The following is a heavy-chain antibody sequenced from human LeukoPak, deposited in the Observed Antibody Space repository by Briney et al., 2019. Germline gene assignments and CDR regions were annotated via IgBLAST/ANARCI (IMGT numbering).Heavy chain of an antibody. CDR3: ARPNVLYYGMDV. V-gene: IGHV4-34*01. CDR2: INHSGST. Sequence: SETLSLTCAVYGGSFSGYYWSWIRQPPGKGLEWIGEINHSGSTNYNPSLKSRVTISVDTSKNQFSLKLSSVTAADTAVYYCARPNVLYYGMDVWGQGTTVTVSS. CDR1: GGSFSGYY. J-gene: IGHJ6*02.